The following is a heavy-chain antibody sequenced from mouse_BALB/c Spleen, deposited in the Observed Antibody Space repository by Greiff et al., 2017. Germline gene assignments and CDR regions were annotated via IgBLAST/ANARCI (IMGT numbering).Heavy chain of an antibody. V-gene: IGHV1-54*01. D-gene: IGHD2-1*01. CDR1: GYAFTNYL. J-gene: IGHJ1*01. CDR2: INPGSGGT. Sequence: QLQQSGAELVRPGTSVKVSCKASGYAFTNYLIEWVKQRPGQGLEWIGVINPGSGGTNYNEKFKGKATLTADKSSSTAYMQLSSLTSDDSAVYFCARGGYYGNWGYFDVWGAGTTVTVSS. CDR3: ARGGYYGNWGYFDV.